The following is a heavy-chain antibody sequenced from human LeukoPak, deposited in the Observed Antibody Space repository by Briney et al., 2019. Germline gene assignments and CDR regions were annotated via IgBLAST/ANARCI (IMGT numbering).Heavy chain of an antibody. J-gene: IGHJ6*03. CDR3: ARDNKKQLWSNGYYMDV. Sequence: GGSLRLSCAASGFTFSSYSMNWVRQAPGKGLEWVSSISSSSSYIYYADSVKGRFTISRDNAKNSLYLQMNSLRAEDTAVYYCARDNKKQLWSNGYYMDVWGKGTTVTISS. V-gene: IGHV3-21*01. CDR1: GFTFSSYS. D-gene: IGHD5-18*01. CDR2: ISSSSSYI.